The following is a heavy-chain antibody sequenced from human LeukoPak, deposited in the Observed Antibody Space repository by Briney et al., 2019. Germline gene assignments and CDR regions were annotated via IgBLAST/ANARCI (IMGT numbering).Heavy chain of an antibody. J-gene: IGHJ4*02. CDR2: ISSGGHTT. V-gene: IGHV3-48*03. D-gene: IGHD3-16*01. CDR1: GFTFSSYE. Sequence: GGSLRLSCGGSGFTFSSYEMNWVRQAPGKRPEWISYISSGGHTTYYADSVRGRFTISRDNTKNSLYLQLDNLRAEDTAVYYCTIGDIYGYKDWGQGDLVIVSS. CDR3: TIGDIYGYKD.